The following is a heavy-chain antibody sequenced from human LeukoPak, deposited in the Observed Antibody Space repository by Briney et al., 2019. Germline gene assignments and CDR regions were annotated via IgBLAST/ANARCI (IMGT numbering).Heavy chain of an antibody. J-gene: IGHJ5*02. CDR3: ARGGAEQQLVLSWFDP. Sequence: ASVKVSCKASGYTFTSYYMHWVRKAPGQGLEWMGIINPRGGSTSNAQKFQGRVTITRATSTSTVYMELSSLRSEDTAVYYCARGGAEQQLVLSWFDPWGPGTLVTVSS. V-gene: IGHV1-46*03. CDR1: GYTFTSYY. CDR2: INPRGGST. D-gene: IGHD6-13*01.